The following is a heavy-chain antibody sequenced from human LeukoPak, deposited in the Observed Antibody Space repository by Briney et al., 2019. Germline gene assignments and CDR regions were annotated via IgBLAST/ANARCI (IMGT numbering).Heavy chain of an antibody. Sequence: GGSLRLSCAASGFTFNNYAMTWVRQAPGKGLEWVSGISGSGDTTYYADSVKGRFTISRDNAKNSLYLQMNSLRAGDTAVYYCARAQRVGGSGSELHCFDYWGQGTLVTVSS. CDR3: ARAQRVGGSGSELHCFDY. CDR2: ISGSGDTT. CDR1: GFTFNNYA. D-gene: IGHD3-10*01. V-gene: IGHV3-23*01. J-gene: IGHJ4*02.